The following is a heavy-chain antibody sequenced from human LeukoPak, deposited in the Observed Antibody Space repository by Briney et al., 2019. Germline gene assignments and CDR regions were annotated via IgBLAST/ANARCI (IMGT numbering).Heavy chain of an antibody. J-gene: IGHJ5*02. CDR3: ARDRVLSALNYYDSSGYYGGLNWFDP. CDR2: IYYSGST. Sequence: KPSQTLSLTCTVSGGSISSGDYYWTWIRQHPGKGLEWIGYIYYSGSTYYNPSLKSRVTISLDTSKNQFSLKLTSVTAADTAVYYCARDRVLSALNYYDSSGYYGGLNWFDPWGQGTLVTVSS. D-gene: IGHD3-22*01. CDR1: GGSISSGDYY. V-gene: IGHV4-31*03.